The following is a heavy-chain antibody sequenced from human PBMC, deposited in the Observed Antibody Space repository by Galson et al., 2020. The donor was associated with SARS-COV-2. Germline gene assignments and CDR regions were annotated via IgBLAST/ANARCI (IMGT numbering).Heavy chain of an antibody. Sequence: GESLKISCAASGFTFSNAWMSWVLQAPGKGLEWVDRIKSKTDGGTTDYAAPVKGRFTISRDDSKNTLYLQMNSLKTEDTAVYYCTSGGATWGQGTLVTVSS. D-gene: IGHD1-26*01. J-gene: IGHJ5*02. CDR1: GFTFSNAW. CDR2: IKSKTDGGTT. V-gene: IGHV3-15*01. CDR3: TSGGAT.